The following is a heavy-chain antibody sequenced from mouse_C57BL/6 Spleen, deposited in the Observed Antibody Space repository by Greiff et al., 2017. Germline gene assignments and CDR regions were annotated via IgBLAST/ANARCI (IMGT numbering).Heavy chain of an antibody. CDR1: GYTFTDYE. V-gene: IGHV1-15*01. CDR3: TDSSGYPHYAMDY. Sequence: QVQLQQSGAELVRPGASVTLSCKASGYTFTDYEMHWVKQTPVHGLEWIGAIDPETGGTAYNQKFKGKAILTADKSSSTAYMELRSLTSEDSAVYYCTDSSGYPHYAMDYWGQGTSGTVSS. D-gene: IGHD3-2*02. CDR2: IDPETGGT. J-gene: IGHJ4*01.